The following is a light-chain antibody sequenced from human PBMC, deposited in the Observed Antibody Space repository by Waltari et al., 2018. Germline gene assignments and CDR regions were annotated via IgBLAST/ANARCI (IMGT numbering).Light chain of an antibody. CDR1: RSDIGGHNA. J-gene: IGLJ1*01. V-gene: IGLV2-14*03. Sequence: QSALTQPASVSGSPGQSIAISCTGTRSDIGGHNAVSWYQQHPGKAPKLIIYDVVSRPSGVPDRFSGSKSGNTASLVISGLQADDEADYYCSSYTSNINYVFGTGTKVTVL. CDR3: SSYTSNINYV. CDR2: DVV.